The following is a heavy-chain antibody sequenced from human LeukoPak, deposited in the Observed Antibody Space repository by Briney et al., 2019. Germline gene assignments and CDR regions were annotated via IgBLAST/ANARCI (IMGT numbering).Heavy chain of an antibody. CDR1: GGSISSGDYY. Sequence: SQTLSLTCTVSGGSISSGDYYWSWIRQPPEKGLEWIGYIYYSGSTYYNPSLKSRVTISVDTSKNQFSLKLGSVTAADTAVYYCARWFGEDYFDYWGQGTLVTVSS. J-gene: IGHJ4*02. V-gene: IGHV4-30-4*01. D-gene: IGHD3-10*01. CDR3: ARWFGEDYFDY. CDR2: IYYSGST.